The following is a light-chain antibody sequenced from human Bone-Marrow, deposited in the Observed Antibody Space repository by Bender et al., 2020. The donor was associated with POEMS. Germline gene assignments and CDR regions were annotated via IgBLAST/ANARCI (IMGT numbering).Light chain of an antibody. J-gene: IGLJ3*02. CDR1: ASNIGGET. CDR3: SAWDDSLNGWV. CDR2: YDD. V-gene: IGLV1-36*01. Sequence: QSVVTQPPSLSEAPRQRVTISCSGSASNIGGETVSWYQQVPGEAPKLLIYYDDLLTPGVSDRFAASKSGTSASLAISELQSEDEALYCCSAWDDSLNGWVFGGGTKLTVL.